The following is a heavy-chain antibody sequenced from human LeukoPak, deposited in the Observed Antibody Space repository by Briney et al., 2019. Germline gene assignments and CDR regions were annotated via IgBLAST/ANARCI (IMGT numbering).Heavy chain of an antibody. J-gene: IGHJ4*02. D-gene: IGHD1-26*01. Sequence: GGSLRLSCAASGFTFSHYWMTWVRQATGKGLEWVANIKQDGSEKYYVDSVKGRFTISRDNAKNSMYLQMDRLRAEDTAVYYCARDGQSGSSREDDYWGQGTRVTVSS. CDR2: IKQDGSEK. CDR3: ARDGQSGSSREDDY. V-gene: IGHV3-7*01. CDR1: GFTFSHYW.